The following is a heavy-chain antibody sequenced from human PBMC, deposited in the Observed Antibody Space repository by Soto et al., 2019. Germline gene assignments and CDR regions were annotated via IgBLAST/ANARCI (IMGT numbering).Heavy chain of an antibody. J-gene: IGHJ6*02. D-gene: IGHD6-19*01. CDR2: NYYSGST. CDR1: GGSISSGGYY. V-gene: IGHV4-31*03. CDR3: ARVRQWLENYYYYGMDV. Sequence: PSETLSLTCTVSGGSISSGGYYWSWIRQHPGKGLEWIGYNYYSGSTYYNPSLKSRVIISVDTSKNQFSLKLSSVTAADTAVYYCARVRQWLENYYYYGMDVWGQGTTVTVSS.